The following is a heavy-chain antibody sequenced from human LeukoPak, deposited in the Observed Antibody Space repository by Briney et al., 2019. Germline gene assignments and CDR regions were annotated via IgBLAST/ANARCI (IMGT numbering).Heavy chain of an antibody. Sequence: ASVKVSCKASGYTFTSYAMNWVRQAPGQGLEWMGWINTNTGNPTYAQGFTGRFVFSLDTSVSTAYLQISSLKAEDTAVYYCARSTPRYYYYGMDVWGQGTTVTVSS. J-gene: IGHJ6*02. V-gene: IGHV7-4-1*02. CDR3: ARSTPRYYYYGMDV. CDR2: INTNTGNP. CDR1: GYTFTSYA.